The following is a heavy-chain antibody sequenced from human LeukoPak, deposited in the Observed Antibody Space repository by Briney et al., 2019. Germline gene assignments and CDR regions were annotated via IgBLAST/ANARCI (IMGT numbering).Heavy chain of an antibody. CDR1: GYSISDGYY. J-gene: IGHJ4*02. CDR2: SHITGAS. D-gene: IGHD2-8*01. V-gene: IGHV4-38-2*02. CDR3: ARDGVEVRSPRPFAY. Sequence: SETLSLTCTVSGYSISDGYYWRWIRPPPGKGLEWIGNSHITGASFYNPSLKSRVTISIDTSKNQFSLRLSSVTAADPALYYCARDGVEVRSPRPFAYWGKGTQVTVSS.